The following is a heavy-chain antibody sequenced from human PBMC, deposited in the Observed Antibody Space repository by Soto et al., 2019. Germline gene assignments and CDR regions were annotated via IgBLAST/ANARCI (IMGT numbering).Heavy chain of an antibody. Sequence: QVQLVQSGAEVKKPGSSVKVSCKASVGTFSNYAMSWVRQAPGQGLEGMGGIIPIFGRANYAQKFQGRVTAAADESASTAYMELSSLRSEDTAVYYCARGMVRFLDSLGVDVWGQGPTVTVSS. CDR3: ARGMVRFLDSLGVDV. V-gene: IGHV1-69*12. CDR1: VGTFSNYA. D-gene: IGHD3-3*01. J-gene: IGHJ6*02. CDR2: IIPIFGRA.